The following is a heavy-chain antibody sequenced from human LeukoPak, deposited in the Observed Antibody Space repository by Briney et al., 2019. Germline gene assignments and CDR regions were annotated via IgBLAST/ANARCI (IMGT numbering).Heavy chain of an antibody. D-gene: IGHD3-3*01. J-gene: IGHJ4*02. CDR3: ARAPMGFLEWLLLYYFDY. CDR2: INPNSGGT. Sequence: ASVKVSCKASGYTFTGYYMHWVRQAPGQGLEWMGWINPNSGGTNFGQIFQGRVTMTRDTSIRTAYMELSRLRSDDTAVYYCARAPMGFLEWLLLYYFDYWGQGTLVTVSS. CDR1: GYTFTGYY. V-gene: IGHV1-2*02.